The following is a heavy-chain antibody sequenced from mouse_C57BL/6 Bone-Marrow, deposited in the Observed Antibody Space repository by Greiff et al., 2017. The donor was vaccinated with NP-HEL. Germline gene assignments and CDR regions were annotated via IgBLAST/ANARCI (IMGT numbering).Heavy chain of an antibody. CDR3: ARETAQGYYAMDY. J-gene: IGHJ4*01. Sequence: DVQLQESGPGLVKPSQSLSLTCSVTGYSITSGYYWNWIRQFPGNKLEWMGYISYDGSNNYNPSLKNRISITRDTSKNQFFLKLNSVTTEDTATYYCARETAQGYYAMDYWGQGTSVTVSS. D-gene: IGHD3-2*02. CDR2: ISYDGSN. CDR1: GYSITSGYY. V-gene: IGHV3-6*01.